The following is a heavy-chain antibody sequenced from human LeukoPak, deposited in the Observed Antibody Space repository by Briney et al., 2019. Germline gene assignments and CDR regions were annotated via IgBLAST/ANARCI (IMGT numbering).Heavy chain of an antibody. CDR3: ARGWGYFDY. D-gene: IGHD7-27*01. V-gene: IGHV4-59*01. J-gene: IGHJ4*02. CDR2: VFYSGST. CDR1: GGSISNYY. Sequence: SETLSLTCTVSGGSISNYYWSWIRQPPGKGLEWIGYVFYSGSTNYNPSLKSRVTISVDTSKNQFSLKLNSVTAADTAVYYCARGWGYFDYWGQGTLVTVFS.